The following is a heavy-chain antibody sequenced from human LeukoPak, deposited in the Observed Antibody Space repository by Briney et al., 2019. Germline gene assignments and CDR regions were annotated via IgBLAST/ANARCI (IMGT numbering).Heavy chain of an antibody. D-gene: IGHD3-22*01. CDR1: GGSISSYY. V-gene: IGHV4-59*01. J-gene: IGHJ3*02. CDR2: IYYSGST. Sequence: PSQTLSLACTVSGGSISSYYWSWIRQPPGKGLEWIGYIYYSGSTNYNPSLKSQVTISVDTSKNQFSLKLSSVTAADTAVYYCARDQSIGYDSSSFDIWGQGTMVTVSS. CDR3: ARDQSIGYDSSSFDI.